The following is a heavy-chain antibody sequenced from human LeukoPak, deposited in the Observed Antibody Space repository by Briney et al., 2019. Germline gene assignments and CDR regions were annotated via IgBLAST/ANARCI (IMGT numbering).Heavy chain of an antibody. Sequence: GGSLRLSCAASGFTFSIYGMHWVRQAPGKGLEWVALIWYDGSNKYYADSVKGRFTISRENSKNTVYLQMNSLRAEDTAVYYCARAYYLDSSVTPDHRGQGTLVTVSS. CDR2: IWYDGSNK. V-gene: IGHV3-33*01. CDR3: ARAYYLDSSVTPDH. J-gene: IGHJ5*02. CDR1: GFTFSIYG. D-gene: IGHD3-22*01.